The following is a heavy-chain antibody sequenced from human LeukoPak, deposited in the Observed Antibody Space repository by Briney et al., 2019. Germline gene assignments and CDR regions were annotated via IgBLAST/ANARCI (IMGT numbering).Heavy chain of an antibody. V-gene: IGHV1-18*04. CDR3: TRDRYCSSTSCPPGSWFDP. D-gene: IGHD2-2*01. CDR1: GYTFTSYV. J-gene: IGHJ5*02. Sequence: ASVKVSCKASGYTFTSYVISWVRQAPGQGLEWMGWISAYNGNTNYAQKLQGRVTMTTDTSTSTAYMELRSLRSDDTAVYYCTRDRYCSSTSCPPGSWFDPWGQGTLVTVSS. CDR2: ISAYNGNT.